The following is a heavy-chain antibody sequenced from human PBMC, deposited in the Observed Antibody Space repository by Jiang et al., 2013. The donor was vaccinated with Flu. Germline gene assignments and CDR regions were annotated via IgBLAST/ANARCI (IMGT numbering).Heavy chain of an antibody. D-gene: IGHD5-18*01. CDR2: IIPIFGTA. CDR1: GGTFSSYA. Sequence: SGAEVKKPGSSVKVSCKASGGTFSSYAISWVRQAPGQGLEWMGGIIPIFGTANYAQKFQGRVTITADKSTSTAYMELSSLRSEDTAVYYCARDLVDTAMVKVGGLYGMDVWGQGTTVTVSS. CDR3: ARDLVDTAMVKVGGLYGMDV. J-gene: IGHJ6*02. V-gene: IGHV1-69*06.